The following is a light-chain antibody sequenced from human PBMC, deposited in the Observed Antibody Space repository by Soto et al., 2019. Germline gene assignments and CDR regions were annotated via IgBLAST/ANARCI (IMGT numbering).Light chain of an antibody. CDR1: SSDVGGYSY. CDR3: NSYTTSSTYV. CDR2: DVS. V-gene: IGLV2-14*03. J-gene: IGLJ1*01. Sequence: QSALTQPASVSGSPGQSITISCTGTSSDVGGYSYISWYQHNPGRAPKLMIYDVSNRTSGVSDRFSGSNSGNTASLTISRRQAEDEADYYCNSYTTSSTYVFGSGTMVTVL.